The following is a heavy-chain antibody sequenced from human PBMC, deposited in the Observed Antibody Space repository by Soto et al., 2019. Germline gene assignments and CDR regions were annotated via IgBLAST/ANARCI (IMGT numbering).Heavy chain of an antibody. Sequence: QVQLVESGGGVVQPGRSLRLSCAASGFTFSSYAMHWVRQAPGKGLEWVAVISYDGSNKYYADSVKGRFTISRDNSKNTLYLQMNSLRAEDTAVYYCARGRKEQQLVGALGYWGQGTLVTVSS. J-gene: IGHJ4*02. CDR1: GFTFSSYA. V-gene: IGHV3-30-3*01. D-gene: IGHD6-13*01. CDR2: ISYDGSNK. CDR3: ARGRKEQQLVGALGY.